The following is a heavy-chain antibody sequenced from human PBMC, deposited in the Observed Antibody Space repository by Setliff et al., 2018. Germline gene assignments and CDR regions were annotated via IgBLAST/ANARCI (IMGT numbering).Heavy chain of an antibody. CDR2: INHSGST. CDR1: ADSISSSYDY. V-gene: IGHV4-39*07. Sequence: SETLSLTCNVSADSISSSYDYWAWIRQPPGKGLEWIGEINHSGSTNYNPSLKSRVTISVDTSKNQFSLKLSSVTAADTAVYYCARWTYYGSGSLLKLYYYMDVWGKGTTVTVSS. CDR3: ARWTYYGSGSLLKLYYYMDV. J-gene: IGHJ6*03. D-gene: IGHD3-10*01.